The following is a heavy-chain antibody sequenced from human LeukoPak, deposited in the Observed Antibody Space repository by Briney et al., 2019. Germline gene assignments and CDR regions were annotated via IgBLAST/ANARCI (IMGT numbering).Heavy chain of an antibody. CDR2: ISYDGSNK. V-gene: IGHV3-30*03. D-gene: IGHD6-19*01. CDR3: ATGSGWYSPDY. J-gene: IGHJ4*02. Sequence: WGSLRLSCAASGFTLSSYVMHWVRQAPGKGLEWVAFISYDGSNKYYADSVKGRFTISRDNSKNMLYLQMNSLRAEDTAVYYCATGSGWYSPDYWGQGTLVTVSS. CDR1: GFTLSSYV.